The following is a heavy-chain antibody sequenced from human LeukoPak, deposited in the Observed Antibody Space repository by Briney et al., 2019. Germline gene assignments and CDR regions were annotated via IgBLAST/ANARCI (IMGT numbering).Heavy chain of an antibody. CDR1: GGSISSGSYY. V-gene: IGHV4-61*02. Sequence: PSETLSLTCTVSGGSISSGSYYWSWIRQPAGKGLEWIGRIYTSGSTNYNPSLKSRVTISVDTSKNQFSLKLSSVTAADTAVYYCARGTGYMIEDYFDYWGQGTLVTVSS. J-gene: IGHJ4*02. CDR2: IYTSGST. CDR3: ARGTGYMIEDYFDY. D-gene: IGHD3-22*01.